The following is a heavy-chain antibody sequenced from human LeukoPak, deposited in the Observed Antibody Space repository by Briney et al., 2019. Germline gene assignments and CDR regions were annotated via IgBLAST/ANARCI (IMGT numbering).Heavy chain of an antibody. CDR3: ATPPPGEIFGVVITPYYYYGMDV. J-gene: IGHJ6*02. D-gene: IGHD3-3*01. Sequence: PGGSLRLSCAASGFTFSSYAMSWVRQAPGKGLEWVSAISGSGGSTYYADSVKGRFTISRDNSKNTLYLQMNSLRAEDTAVYYCATPPPGEIFGVVITPYYYYGMDVWGQGTTVTVSS. CDR1: GFTFSSYA. V-gene: IGHV3-23*01. CDR2: ISGSGGST.